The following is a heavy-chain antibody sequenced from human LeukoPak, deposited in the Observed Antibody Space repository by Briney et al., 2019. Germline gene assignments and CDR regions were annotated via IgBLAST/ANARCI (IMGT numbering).Heavy chain of an antibody. CDR2: IYYSGST. D-gene: IGHD6-19*01. CDR3: ARGAVYSSGWYVNYYYYMDV. CDR1: GGSISSSSYY. Sequence: SETLSLTCTVSGGSISSSSYYWGWLRQPPGKGLEWIGSIYYSGSTYYNPSLKSRVTISVDTSKNQFSLKLSSVTAADTAVYYCARGAVYSSGWYVNYYYYMDVWGKGTTVTVSS. V-gene: IGHV4-39*07. J-gene: IGHJ6*03.